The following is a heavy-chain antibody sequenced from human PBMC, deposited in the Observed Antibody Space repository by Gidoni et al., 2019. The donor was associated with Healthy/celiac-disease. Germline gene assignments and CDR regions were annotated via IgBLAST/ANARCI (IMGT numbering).Heavy chain of an antibody. D-gene: IGHD2-2*01. CDR3: ARGYCRRTSCYVRY. J-gene: IGHJ4*02. CDR1: GGSFSGYY. Sequence: VQLQQWGAALLKPSETLSLTCAVYGGSFSGYYWSWIRQPPGKGLEWIGEINHSGSTNYNPSLKSRVTISVDTSKNQFSLKLSSVTAADTAVYYCARGYCRRTSCYVRYWGQGTLVTVSS. V-gene: IGHV4-34*01. CDR2: INHSGST.